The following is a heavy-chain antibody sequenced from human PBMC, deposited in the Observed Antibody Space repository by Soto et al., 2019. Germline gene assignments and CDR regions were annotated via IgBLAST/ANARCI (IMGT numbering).Heavy chain of an antibody. CDR1: GFTFSSYG. D-gene: IGHD3-16*02. CDR2: ISYDGSNK. CDR3: AKERLSIMITCGGVIEDMDV. V-gene: IGHV3-30*18. Sequence: GGSLRLSCAACGFTFSSYGMHWVRQAPGKGLEWVAVISYDGSNKYYADSVKGRFTISRDNSKNTLYLQMNSLRAEDTAVYYCAKERLSIMITCGGVIEDMDVWGQGTMVTVSS. J-gene: IGHJ6*02.